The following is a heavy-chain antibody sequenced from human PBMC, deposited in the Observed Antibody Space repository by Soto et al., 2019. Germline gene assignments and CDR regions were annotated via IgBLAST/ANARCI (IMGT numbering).Heavy chain of an antibody. CDR1: GGSFSGYY. CDR3: AGYSSGYAFDY. J-gene: IGHJ4*02. D-gene: IGHD3-22*01. Sequence: SETLSLTCAVYGGSFSGYYWSWIRQPPGKGLEWIGEINHSGSTNYNPSLKSRVTISVDTSKNQFSLKLSSVTAADTAVYYCAGYSSGYAFDYWGQGTLVTVPS. V-gene: IGHV4-34*01. CDR2: INHSGST.